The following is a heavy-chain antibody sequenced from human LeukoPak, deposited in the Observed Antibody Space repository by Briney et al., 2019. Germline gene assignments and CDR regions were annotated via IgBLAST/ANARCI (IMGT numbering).Heavy chain of an antibody. D-gene: IGHD3-9*01. CDR3: ARSVATGSDDILTGYYRFDP. CDR1: GDSISKDFYC. Sequence: SETLSLTCTVSGDSISKDFYCWAWIRQPPGKGLEWIGTVYNSANTYYNPPLESRVTISVDTSKNQFSLKLSSVTAADTAVYYCARSVATGSDDILTGYYRFDPWGQGTLVTVSS. CDR2: VYNSANT. J-gene: IGHJ5*02. V-gene: IGHV4-39*07.